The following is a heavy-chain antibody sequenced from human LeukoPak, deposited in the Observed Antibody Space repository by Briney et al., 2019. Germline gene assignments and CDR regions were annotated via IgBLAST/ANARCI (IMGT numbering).Heavy chain of an antibody. V-gene: IGHV3-74*01. CDR3: ARGGNYPFDH. Sequence: GGSLRLSCAASGFTFSNYWMHWVRQAPGEGLVWVSRINSDGSSTSYADSVKGRFAISRDNAKNTLYLQMNGLRAEDTAVYYCARGGNYPFDHWGQGTLVTVSS. CDR2: INSDGSST. J-gene: IGHJ4*02. CDR1: GFTFSNYW. D-gene: IGHD1-7*01.